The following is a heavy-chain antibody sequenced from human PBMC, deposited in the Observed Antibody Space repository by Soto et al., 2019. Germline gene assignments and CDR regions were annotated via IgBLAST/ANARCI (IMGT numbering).Heavy chain of an antibody. V-gene: IGHV4-30-4*01. Sequence: QVLVQESGPGLVKPSQTLTLSCTVSGGSVDSGNHYWNWIRQPPRKGLEWIGYIYYGESTYYNPSLKSRATISVDTSQSRFSLRLTSVTAADTAVYYCARDMGSAMTTRIFDHWGQGTLVTVSS. CDR2: IYYGEST. J-gene: IGHJ4*02. D-gene: IGHD4-17*01. CDR1: GGSVDSGNHY. CDR3: ARDMGSAMTTRIFDH.